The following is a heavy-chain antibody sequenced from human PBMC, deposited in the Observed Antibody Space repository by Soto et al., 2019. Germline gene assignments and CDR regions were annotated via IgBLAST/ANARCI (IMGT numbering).Heavy chain of an antibody. CDR3: AKGVEMATITEFDY. J-gene: IGHJ4*02. V-gene: IGHV3-23*01. Sequence: VGSLRLSCAASGFTFSSYAMSWVRQAPGKGLEWVSAISGSGGSTYYADSVKGRFTISRDNSKNTLYLQMNSLRAEDTAVYYCAKGVEMATITEFDYWGQGTLVTVSS. CDR1: GFTFSSYA. CDR2: ISGSGGST. D-gene: IGHD5-12*01.